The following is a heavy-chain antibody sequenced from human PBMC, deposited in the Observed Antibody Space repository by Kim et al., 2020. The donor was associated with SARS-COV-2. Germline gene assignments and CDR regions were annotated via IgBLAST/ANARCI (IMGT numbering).Heavy chain of an antibody. CDR2: IYPGVSNT. Sequence: GESLKISCKGSGYSFTTYWIGWVCQMPGKGLEWMGIIYPGVSNTRYSPSFQGQVTISADKSISTAYLQWSSLKASDTAMYYCANQGHSSGWSYDYWGQGTLVTDS. D-gene: IGHD6-19*01. CDR3: ANQGHSSGWSYDY. J-gene: IGHJ4*02. CDR1: GYSFTTYW. V-gene: IGHV5-51*01.